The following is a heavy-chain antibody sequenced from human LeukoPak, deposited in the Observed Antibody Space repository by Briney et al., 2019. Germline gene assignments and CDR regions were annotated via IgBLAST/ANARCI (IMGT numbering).Heavy chain of an antibody. V-gene: IGHV1-2*06. CDR2: INPNSGGT. CDR3: ARDRTGDGWFDP. Sequence: GASVKVSCKASGYTFTGYYMHWVRQAPGQGLEWMGRINPNSGGTNYAQKFQGRVTMTRDTSISTAYMELSRLRSDDTAVYYCARDRTGDGWFDPWGQGTLVTVSS. D-gene: IGHD7-27*01. CDR1: GYTFTGYY. J-gene: IGHJ5*02.